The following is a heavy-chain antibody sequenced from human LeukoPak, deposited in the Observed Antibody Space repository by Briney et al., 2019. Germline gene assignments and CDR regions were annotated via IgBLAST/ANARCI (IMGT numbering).Heavy chain of an antibody. CDR2: IWYDGSNK. CDR1: GITFRNYG. V-gene: IGHV3-33*01. D-gene: IGHD2-2*01. CDR3: AGDERSRYLKY. J-gene: IGHJ4*02. Sequence: GGSLRLSCAASGITFRNYGMHWVRQAPGKGLEWVAVIWYDGSNKYYGDSVKGRFTISRDNSRNTLYLQMDSLRDDDMAVYYCAGDERSRYLKYWGQGTLVIVSS.